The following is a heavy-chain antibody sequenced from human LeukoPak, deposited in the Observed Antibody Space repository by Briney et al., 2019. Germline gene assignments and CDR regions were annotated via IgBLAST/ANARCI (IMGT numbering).Heavy chain of an antibody. J-gene: IGHJ6*02. V-gene: IGHV3-30*18. D-gene: IGHD2-2*01. Sequence: PGGSLRLSCAASGFTFSSYGMHWVRQAPGKGLEWVAVISYDGSNKYYADSAKGRFTISRDNSKNTLYLQMNSLRAEDTAVYYCAKDLAVESDYGMDVWGQGTTVTVSS. CDR2: ISYDGSNK. CDR3: AKDLAVESDYGMDV. CDR1: GFTFSSYG.